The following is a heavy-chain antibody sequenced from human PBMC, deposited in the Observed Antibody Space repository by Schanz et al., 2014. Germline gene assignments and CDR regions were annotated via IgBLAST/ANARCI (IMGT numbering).Heavy chain of an antibody. D-gene: IGHD3-9*01. CDR3: AKAEYDILTDSYSRLDP. Sequence: QIQLVQSGPEVMKPGATVKVSCKASGYTFTSYGISWVRQAPGQGLEWVGWISVYTGNTKYGQKVQGRVTMTADTSTNTAYMELRSLRSDDTAVYYCAKAEYDILTDSYSRLDPWGQGTLVTVSS. CDR1: GYTFTSYG. CDR2: ISVYTGNT. J-gene: IGHJ5*02. V-gene: IGHV1-18*01.